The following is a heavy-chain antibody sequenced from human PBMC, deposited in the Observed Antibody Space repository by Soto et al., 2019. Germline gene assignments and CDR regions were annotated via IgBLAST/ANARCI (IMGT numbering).Heavy chain of an antibody. D-gene: IGHD2-15*01. J-gene: IGHJ4*02. CDR3: AEGLTTRAFDS. CDR2: ISGGGSTT. CDR1: GFTFSSCA. Sequence: GGSLRLSCAAPGFTFSSCAMSWVRQTPGKGLEWVSAISGGGSTTYYADSVKGRFTISRDNSKNTLYLQMNSLRAEDTAVYYCAEGLTTRAFDSWGQGTPVTVSS. V-gene: IGHV3-23*01.